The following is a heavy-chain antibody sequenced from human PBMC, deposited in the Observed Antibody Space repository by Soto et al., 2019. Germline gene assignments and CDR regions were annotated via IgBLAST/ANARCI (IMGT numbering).Heavy chain of an antibody. Sequence: EVQLVESGGGLVQPGRSLRLSCAASGFTFDDYAMHWVRQAPGKGLEWVSGISWNSGSIGYADSVKGRFTISRDNGKNSLYLQMNSLRAEDTALYYCAKDSQLLWFGELTYFAYWGQGTLVTVSS. CDR2: ISWNSGSI. J-gene: IGHJ4*02. CDR1: GFTFDDYA. CDR3: AKDSQLLWFGELTYFAY. V-gene: IGHV3-9*01. D-gene: IGHD3-10*01.